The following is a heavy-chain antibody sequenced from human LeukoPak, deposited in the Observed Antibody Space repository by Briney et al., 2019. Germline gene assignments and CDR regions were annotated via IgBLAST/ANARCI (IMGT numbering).Heavy chain of an antibody. D-gene: IGHD3-3*01. Sequence: SETLSLTCTTSRGTIRSYCWRWIRQPPGKGLEWIGLILTSGTANYNPSLKSRVTTSLDTSMNHFSLNLTSVTAADTAVYYCTRVSYFDFWSGAYSSPPGDAFDIWGQGTMVTVSS. CDR3: TRVSYFDFWSGAYSSPPGDAFDI. J-gene: IGHJ3*02. V-gene: IGHV4-4*07. CDR2: ILTSGTA. CDR1: RGTIRSYC.